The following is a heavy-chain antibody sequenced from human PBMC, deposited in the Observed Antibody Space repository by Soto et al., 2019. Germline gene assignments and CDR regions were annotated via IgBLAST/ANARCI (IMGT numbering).Heavy chain of an antibody. CDR3: AKDICAYSSGSCYFDY. D-gene: IGHD6-19*01. CDR2: VSDSATST. CDR1: GFTFSSYV. J-gene: IGHJ4*02. Sequence: PGGSLRLSCGASGFTFSSYVMSWVRQAPGKGLEWVSTVSDSATSTYYTDSVKGRFTISRDNSKNTLYLQMNSLRAEDTAIYYCAKDICAYSSGSCYFDYWGQGTLVTVSS. V-gene: IGHV3-23*01.